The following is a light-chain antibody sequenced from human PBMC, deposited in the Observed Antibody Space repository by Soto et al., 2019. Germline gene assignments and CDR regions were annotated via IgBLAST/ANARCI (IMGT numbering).Light chain of an antibody. CDR3: QQSYSTPYT. V-gene: IGKV1-39*01. CDR2: AAS. CDR1: QSISSY. J-gene: IGKJ2*01. Sequence: DIQMTQSPSSLSASVGDRVTITCRASQSISSYLNWYQQKPGKAPKLLIYAASSLQSGIPSRFSGSGSGTDFTILIRSLKPEDFTTYYCQQSYSTPYTFGQGTKLDIK.